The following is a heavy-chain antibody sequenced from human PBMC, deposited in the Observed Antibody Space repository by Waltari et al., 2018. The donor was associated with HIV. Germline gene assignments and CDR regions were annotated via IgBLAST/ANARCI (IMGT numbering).Heavy chain of an antibody. Sequence: EVQLVESGGGLVQPGGSLRLSCPASGSTFSSYEMNWVRQAPGKGLEWVSYISRSGSTIHYADSVKGRFTISRDNAKNSLYLRMNSLRAEDTAVYYCARAHITMIRGGNAFDIWGQGTMVTVSS. D-gene: IGHD3-10*01. V-gene: IGHV3-48*03. CDR2: ISRSGSTI. CDR3: ARAHITMIRGGNAFDI. J-gene: IGHJ3*02. CDR1: GSTFSSYE.